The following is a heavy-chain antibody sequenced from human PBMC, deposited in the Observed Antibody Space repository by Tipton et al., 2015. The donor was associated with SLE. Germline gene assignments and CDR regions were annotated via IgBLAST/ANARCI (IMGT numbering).Heavy chain of an antibody. CDR2: IYYSGST. Sequence: TLSLTCTVSGGSISSYYWSWIRQPPGKGLEWIGYIYYSGSTNYNPSLKSRVTISVDTSKNQFSLKLSSVTAADTAVYYCAADLGSGSFDYWGQETLVTVSS. CDR3: AADLGSGSFDY. V-gene: IGHV4-59*01. D-gene: IGHD3-10*01. J-gene: IGHJ4*02. CDR1: GGSISSYY.